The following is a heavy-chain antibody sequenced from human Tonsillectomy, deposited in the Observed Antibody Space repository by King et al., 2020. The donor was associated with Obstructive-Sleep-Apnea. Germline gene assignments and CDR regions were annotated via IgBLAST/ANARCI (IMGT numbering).Heavy chain of an antibody. CDR1: GFTFSSYA. D-gene: IGHD2-15*01. Sequence: VQLVESGGGVVQPGRSLRLSCAASGFTFSSYAMHWVRQAPGKGLEWVAVISYDGSNKYYADSVKGRFTISRDNSKNTLYLQMNSLRAEDTAVYYCARDCCSGGSQIPDYYFDYWGQGTLVTVSS. CDR2: ISYDGSNK. CDR3: ARDCCSGGSQIPDYYFDY. J-gene: IGHJ4*02. V-gene: IGHV3-30*04.